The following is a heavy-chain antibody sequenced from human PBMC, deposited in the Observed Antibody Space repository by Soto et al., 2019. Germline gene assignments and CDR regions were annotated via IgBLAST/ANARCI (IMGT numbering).Heavy chain of an antibody. CDR2: INHSEST. J-gene: IGHJ1*01. CDR3: ARGGLRLLWFGELFEYFQH. V-gene: IGHV4-34*01. CDR1: GWSFSGYY. Sequence: SETLSLTCAVYGWSFSGYYWSWIRQPPGKGLEWIGEINHSESTNYNPSHKSRVNISVDTSKNQLSIKMSSVTAADTAVFYCARGGLRLLWFGELFEYFQHWGQGTLVTVS. D-gene: IGHD3-10*01.